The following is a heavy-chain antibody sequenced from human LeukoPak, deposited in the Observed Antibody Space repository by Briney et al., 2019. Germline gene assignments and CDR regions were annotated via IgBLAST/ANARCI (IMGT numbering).Heavy chain of an antibody. Sequence: GGSLRLSCAASGFTFSDHTMNWVRQLPGKRLEWVAYVSGSGSTVYYADSVKGRFTISRDNGKSSLYLQMNSLRVEDTALYYCVRQFASWGQGTLVTVSS. CDR3: VRQFAS. CDR1: GFTFSDHT. J-gene: IGHJ4*02. CDR2: VSGSGSTV. V-gene: IGHV3-48*01.